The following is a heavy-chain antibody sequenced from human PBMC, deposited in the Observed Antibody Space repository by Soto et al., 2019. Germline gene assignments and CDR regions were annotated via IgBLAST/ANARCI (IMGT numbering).Heavy chain of an antibody. Sequence: QVQLVQSGAEVKKPGSSVKVSCKASGGTFSSYAISWVRQAPGQGLEWMGGIIPIFGTANYAQKFQGRVTITEDESTSTAYMELSSLRSEDTAVYYCAREEVRYSSGWEWWELPNNNNYYSMDVWGQGTTVTDSS. CDR3: AREEVRYSSGWEWWELPNNNNYYSMDV. CDR2: IIPIFGTA. D-gene: IGHD6-19*01. CDR1: GGTFSSYA. V-gene: IGHV1-69*01. J-gene: IGHJ6*02.